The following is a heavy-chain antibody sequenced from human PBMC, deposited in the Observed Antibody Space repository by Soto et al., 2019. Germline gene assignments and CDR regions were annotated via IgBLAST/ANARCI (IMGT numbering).Heavy chain of an antibody. J-gene: IGHJ4*01. CDR2: MYAGGDT. V-gene: IGHV3-53*01. Sequence: GGSLRLSCGASGLSVSDNYIGWVRQAAGRGLEWVSVMYAGGDTHYADSVKGRFTITRDKSENTLYPQMNSLRDEDTGVYFCVSRIPSWVYDYWGLGTLVTVSS. CDR1: GLSVSDNY. D-gene: IGHD2-21*01. CDR3: VSRIPSWVYDY.